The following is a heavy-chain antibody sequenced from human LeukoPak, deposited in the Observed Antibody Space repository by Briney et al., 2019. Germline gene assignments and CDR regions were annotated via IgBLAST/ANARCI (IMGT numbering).Heavy chain of an antibody. CDR2: INTKTGNP. Sequence: ASVKVSCKTSGYTFTTYAMNWVRQAPGQGPEWMGWINTKTGNPTYAQGFTGRFVFSLDTSVSTAYLQISSLKAEDTAVYYCARDRTVSPRDNWFDSWGQGTLITVSS. CDR3: ARDRTVSPRDNWFDS. J-gene: IGHJ5*01. V-gene: IGHV7-4-1*02. CDR1: GYTFTTYA. D-gene: IGHD4-11*01.